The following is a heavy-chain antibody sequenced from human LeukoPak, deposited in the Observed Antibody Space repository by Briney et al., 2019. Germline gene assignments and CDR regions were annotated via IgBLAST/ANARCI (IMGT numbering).Heavy chain of an antibody. V-gene: IGHV4-39*01. CDR2: VYYTGST. J-gene: IGHJ5*02. D-gene: IGHD3/OR15-3a*01. CDR3: ARQEIGLRSFDP. Sequence: PSETLSLTCTVSGGSISSALYHWGWIRQPPGENLEWLGSVYYTGSTHNNPSLKSRVTISVDTSKNQFSLNLSSVTAADTAVYYCARQEIGLRSFDPWGQGTLVTVSS. CDR1: GGSISSALYH.